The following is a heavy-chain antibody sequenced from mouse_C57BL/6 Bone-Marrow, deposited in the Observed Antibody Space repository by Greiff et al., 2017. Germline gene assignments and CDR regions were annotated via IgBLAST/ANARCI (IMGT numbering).Heavy chain of an antibody. V-gene: IGHV1-82*01. J-gene: IGHJ4*01. D-gene: IGHD3-2*02. CDR3: ARQLRPHYYAMDY. CDR2: IYPGDGDT. Sequence: VQLQQSGPELVKPGASVKISCKASGYAFSSSWMNWVKQRPGKGLEWIGRIYPGDGDTNYNGKFKGKATLTADKSSSTAYMQLSSLTSDDSAVYFCARQLRPHYYAMDYWGQGTSVTVSA. CDR1: GYAFSSSW.